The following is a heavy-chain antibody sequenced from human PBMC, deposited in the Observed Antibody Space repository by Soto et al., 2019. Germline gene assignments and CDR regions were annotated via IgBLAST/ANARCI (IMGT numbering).Heavy chain of an antibody. CDR2: IYPGDSDT. D-gene: IGHD2-21*02. J-gene: IGHJ4*02. V-gene: IGHV5-51*01. CDR3: AIAYCGGDCYSGYFDY. Sequence: PGESLKISCKVSGYSFTSYWIGWVRQMPGKGLEWMGIIYPGDSDTRYSPSFQGQVTISADKSISTACLQWSSLKASDTAMYYCAIAYCGGDCYSGYFDYWGQGTLVTVSS. CDR1: GYSFTSYW.